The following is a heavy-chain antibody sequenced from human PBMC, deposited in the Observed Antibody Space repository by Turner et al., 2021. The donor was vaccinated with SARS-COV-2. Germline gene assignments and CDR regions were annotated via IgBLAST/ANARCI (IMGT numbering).Heavy chain of an antibody. D-gene: IGHD6-13*01. Sequence: QLQLQESGPGLVKPSETLSLTCTVPGGPLSSSSYYWGWIRQPPGKGLEWIGSIYYSGSTYYNPSLKSRVTISVDTSKNQFSLKLTSVTAADTAVYFCARHWEVAAAAYLARFDPWGQGTLVTVSS. V-gene: IGHV4-39*01. CDR3: ARHWEVAAAAYLARFDP. CDR1: GGPLSSSSYY. J-gene: IGHJ5*02. CDR2: IYYSGST.